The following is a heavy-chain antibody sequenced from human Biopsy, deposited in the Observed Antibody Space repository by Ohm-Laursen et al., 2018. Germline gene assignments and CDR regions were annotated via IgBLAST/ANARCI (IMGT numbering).Heavy chain of an antibody. Sequence: GTLSLTCTVSGDSISSYYWCWIRQPPGKGLEWIGYVHYTGITDYNRSLQSRVTISVDTTKNHFSLRLRSVTPADTAIYYCARDRGYYSDRTVPGYFDLWGRGTLVTVSS. D-gene: IGHD3-22*01. CDR1: GDSISSYY. V-gene: IGHV4-59*01. CDR3: ARDRGYYSDRTVPGYFDL. CDR2: VHYTGIT. J-gene: IGHJ2*01.